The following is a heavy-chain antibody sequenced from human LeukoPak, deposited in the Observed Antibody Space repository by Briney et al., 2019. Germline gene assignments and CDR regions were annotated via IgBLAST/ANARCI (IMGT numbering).Heavy chain of an antibody. D-gene: IGHD6-19*01. CDR2: NRNKANSYST. Sequence: GSLRLSCAASEFTFSDYYMDWVRQAPGKGLEWVGRNRNKANSYSTAYAASVRGRFTISRDDSKNSVYLQMNSLKMEDTAVYYCTRARLGYGMDVWGQGTTVTVS. J-gene: IGHJ6*02. V-gene: IGHV3-72*01. CDR1: EFTFSDYY. CDR3: TRARLGYGMDV.